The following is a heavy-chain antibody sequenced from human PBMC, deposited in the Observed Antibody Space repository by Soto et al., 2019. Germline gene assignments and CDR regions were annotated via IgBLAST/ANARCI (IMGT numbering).Heavy chain of an antibody. CDR1: GYTFTSYG. D-gene: IGHD6-19*01. Sequence: ASVKVSCKASGYTFTSYGISWVRQAPGQGLEWMGWISAYNGNTNYAQKLQGRVTMTTDTSTSTAYMELRSLRSDDTAVYYCAREAIAVAGTFYYSGMDVWGQGTTVTVSS. CDR2: ISAYNGNT. CDR3: AREAIAVAGTFYYSGMDV. V-gene: IGHV1-18*01. J-gene: IGHJ6*02.